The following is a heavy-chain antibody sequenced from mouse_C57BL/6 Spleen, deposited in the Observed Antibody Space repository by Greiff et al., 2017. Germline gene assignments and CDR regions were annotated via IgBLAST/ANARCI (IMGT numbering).Heavy chain of an antibody. V-gene: IGHV1-52*01. CDR2: IDPSDSET. CDR3: AREKTTVVDFDY. J-gene: IGHJ2*01. CDR1: GYTFTSYW. D-gene: IGHD1-1*01. Sequence: VQLQQPGAELVRPGSSVKLSCKASGYTFTSYWMHWVKQRPIQGLEWIGNIDPSDSETHYNQKFKDKATLTVDKSSSTAYMQLSSLTSEDSAVYYCAREKTTVVDFDYWGQGTTLTVSS.